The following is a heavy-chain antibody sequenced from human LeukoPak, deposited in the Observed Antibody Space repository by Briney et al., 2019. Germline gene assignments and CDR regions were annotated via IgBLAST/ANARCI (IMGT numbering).Heavy chain of an antibody. J-gene: IGHJ4*02. V-gene: IGHV4-39*01. CDR3: ARPPYCGGDCYFQKRAYYFDY. CDR2: IYYSGST. CDR1: GGSISSSNYY. Sequence: SETLSLTCTVSGGSISSSNYYWGWIRQPPGKGLEWIGSIYYSGSTFYNPSLKSRVTIFVDTSKNQLSLKLSSVTAADTAVYYCARPPYCGGDCYFQKRAYYFDYWGQGTLVTVSS. D-gene: IGHD2-21*02.